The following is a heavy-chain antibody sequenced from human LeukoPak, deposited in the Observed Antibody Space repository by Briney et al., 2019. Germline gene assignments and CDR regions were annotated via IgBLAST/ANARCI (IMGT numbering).Heavy chain of an antibody. V-gene: IGHV1-69*04. Sequence: SVKVSCKASGGTFSSYAISWVRQAPGQGLEWMGRIIPILGIANYAQKFQGRVTITTDESTSTAYMELSSLRSEDTAVYYCARVGNYYGSGSYSYWFDPWGQGTLVTVSS. D-gene: IGHD3-10*01. CDR3: ARVGNYYGSGSYSYWFDP. CDR1: GGTFSSYA. CDR2: IIPILGIA. J-gene: IGHJ5*02.